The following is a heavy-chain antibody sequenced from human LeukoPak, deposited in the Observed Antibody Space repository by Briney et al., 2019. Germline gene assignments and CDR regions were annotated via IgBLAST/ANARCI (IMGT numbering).Heavy chain of an antibody. CDR2: IRGGSSFI. CDR1: GFAFSDYF. D-gene: IGHD4-11*01. CDR3: AIDYPTLDF. J-gene: IGHJ4*02. V-gene: IGHV3-11*06. Sequence: GGALELSCAASGFAFSDYFMGWIRQSPGEGVGGISYIRGGSSFIKYADSVKGRFTISRGNAKNSLYLHMNRLSAEHSAVYYCAIDYPTLDFWGQGPRLTLSS.